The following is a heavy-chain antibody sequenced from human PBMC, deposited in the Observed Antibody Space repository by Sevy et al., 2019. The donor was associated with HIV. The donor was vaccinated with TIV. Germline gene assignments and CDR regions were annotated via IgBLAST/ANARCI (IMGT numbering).Heavy chain of an antibody. J-gene: IGHJ6*02. CDR3: GGSCYRYPPYYYYGMDV. CDR2: VSWNGSRT. CDR1: GFTFSNSD. V-gene: IGHV3-35*02. Sequence: GRSLRLSCAASGFTFSNSDMNWVHQAPGKGLEWVSGVSWNGSRTHYADSVKGQFIISRDNSRNTLYLQTNSLRAEDTAVYCSGGSCYRYPPYYYYGMDVWGQGTTVTVSS. D-gene: IGHD2-15*01.